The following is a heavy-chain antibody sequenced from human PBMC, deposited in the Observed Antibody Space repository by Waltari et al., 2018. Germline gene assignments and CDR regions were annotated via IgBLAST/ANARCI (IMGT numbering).Heavy chain of an antibody. CDR2: ISSGGSTI. D-gene: IGHD3-10*01. CDR3: ARGVTSYYYGSGNWFDP. Sequence: EVQLVESGGGLVQPGGSLKLSCTASGFTFCNYAMNWVRLAPGKGLEWISYISSGGSTIYYADSVKGRFTISRDNAKNSLYLQMNSLRAEDTAVYYCARGVTSYYYGSGNWFDPWGQGTLVTVSS. V-gene: IGHV3-48*03. J-gene: IGHJ5*02. CDR1: GFTFCNYA.